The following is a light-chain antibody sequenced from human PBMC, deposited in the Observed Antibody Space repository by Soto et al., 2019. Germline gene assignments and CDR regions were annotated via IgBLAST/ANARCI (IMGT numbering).Light chain of an antibody. V-gene: IGKV1-5*03. Sequence: DIQITQSPSTLSGSVGDRVTITCRASQTIGSWLAWYQQKPGKAPKLLIYKASTLKSGVPSRFSGSGSGTEFTLTISSLQPDDFATYYCQHYNSYSEAFGQGTKVE. J-gene: IGKJ1*01. CDR2: KAS. CDR3: QHYNSYSEA. CDR1: QTIGSW.